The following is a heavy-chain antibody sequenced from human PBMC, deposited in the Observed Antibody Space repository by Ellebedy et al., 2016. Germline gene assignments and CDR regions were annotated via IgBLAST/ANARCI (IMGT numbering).Heavy chain of an antibody. J-gene: IGHJ4*02. Sequence: GGSLRLXXAASGFTVSSNYMSWVRQAPGKGLEWVSVIYSGGSTYYADSVKGRFTISRDNSKNTLYLQMNSLRAEDTAVYYCARVNAGYSYGIVDYWGQGTLVTVSS. D-gene: IGHD5-18*01. V-gene: IGHV3-53*01. CDR3: ARVNAGYSYGIVDY. CDR2: IYSGGST. CDR1: GFTVSSNY.